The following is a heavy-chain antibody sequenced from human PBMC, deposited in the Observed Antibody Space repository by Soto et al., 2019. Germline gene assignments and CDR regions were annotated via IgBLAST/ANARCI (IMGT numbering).Heavy chain of an antibody. J-gene: IGHJ6*02. V-gene: IGHV1-69*13. CDR3: ARELQRGRISSRPINYYYGMDV. D-gene: IGHD6-6*01. CDR1: GGTFSSYA. Sequence: SVKVSCKASGGTFSSYAISWVRQAPGQGLEWMGGIIPIFGTANYAQKFQGRVTITADESTSTAYMELSSLRSEDTAVYYCARELQRGRISSRPINYYYGMDVWGQGTTVTVSS. CDR2: IIPIFGTA.